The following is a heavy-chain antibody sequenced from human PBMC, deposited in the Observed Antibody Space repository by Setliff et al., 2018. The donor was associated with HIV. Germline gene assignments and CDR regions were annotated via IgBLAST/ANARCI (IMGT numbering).Heavy chain of an antibody. CDR2: IYHSGST. J-gene: IGHJ3*02. Sequence: TLSLTCAVSGGSISSGGYSWSWIRQPPGKGLVWIASIYHSGSTYSSPSLKSRVTISVDRTKNQFSLGLSSVTAADTAVYYCARVSFWAFDIWGQGSMVTVSS. D-gene: IGHD3-3*01. CDR1: GGSISSGGYS. V-gene: IGHV4-30-2*01. CDR3: ARVSFWAFDI.